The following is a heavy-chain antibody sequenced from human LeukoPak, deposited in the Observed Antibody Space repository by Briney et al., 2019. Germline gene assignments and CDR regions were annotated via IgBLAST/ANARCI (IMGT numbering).Heavy chain of an antibody. J-gene: IGHJ4*02. CDR3: ARGDGYSSSWSIPEDY. Sequence: SETLSLTCTVSGYSISSGYYWGWIRQPPGKGLEWIGSIYHSGSTYYNPSLKSRVTISVDTSKNQFSLKLSSVTAADTAVYYCARGDGYSSSWSIPEDYWGQGTLVTVSS. CDR2: IYHSGST. D-gene: IGHD6-13*01. V-gene: IGHV4-38-2*02. CDR1: GYSISSGYY.